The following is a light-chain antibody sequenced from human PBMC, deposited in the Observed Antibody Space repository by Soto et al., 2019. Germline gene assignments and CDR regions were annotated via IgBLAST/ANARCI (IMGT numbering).Light chain of an antibody. CDR1: QSVSSDY. Sequence: EIVLTQSPGTLSLSPGERVTLSCRASQSVSSDYLAWYQQKPGQAPRLLIYGASSRATGIPDRFSGSGSGTDFSLAIRGLEPEDFAVYYCQQAGNSPVTFGQGTKVEIK. CDR3: QQAGNSPVT. CDR2: GAS. V-gene: IGKV3-20*01. J-gene: IGKJ1*01.